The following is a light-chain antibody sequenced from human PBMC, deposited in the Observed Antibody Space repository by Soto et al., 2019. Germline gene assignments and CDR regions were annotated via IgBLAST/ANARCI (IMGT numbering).Light chain of an antibody. Sequence: QSALTQPASVSGSPGQSITISCTGTSSDIGGYNYVSWYQQHPGKAPKLIICDVSNRPSGVSNRFSGSKSGNTASLTISGLQAEDEADYYCSSYRNSSTLVFGGGTKLTVL. J-gene: IGLJ2*01. CDR2: DVS. V-gene: IGLV2-14*03. CDR3: SSYRNSSTLV. CDR1: SSDIGGYNY.